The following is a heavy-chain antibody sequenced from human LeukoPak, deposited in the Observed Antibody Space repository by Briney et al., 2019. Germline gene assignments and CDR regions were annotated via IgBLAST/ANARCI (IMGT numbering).Heavy chain of an antibody. CDR2: VSFDGSRE. CDR3: ARQAGAGDSSGYYSHYYYGMDV. D-gene: IGHD3-22*01. J-gene: IGHJ6*02. Sequence: GGSLRLSCAASGFTFSSYGMHWVRQAPGKGLEWVAVVSFDGSREYLADSVKGRFTISSDNSKNTLYLQMNSLRAEDTAVYYCARQAGAGDSSGYYSHYYYGMDVWGQGTTVTVSS. V-gene: IGHV3-30*19. CDR1: GFTFSSYG.